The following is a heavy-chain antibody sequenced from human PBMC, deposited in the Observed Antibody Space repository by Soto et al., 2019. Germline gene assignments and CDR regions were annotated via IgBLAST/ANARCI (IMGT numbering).Heavy chain of an antibody. J-gene: IGHJ1*01. CDR1: GFSFSKYT. D-gene: IGHD6-19*01. CDR3: ARDVSDVAVLDH. V-gene: IGHV3-21*01. CDR2: ISSTSSYI. Sequence: SGGALRLSCAASGFSFSKYTMHWVRQAPEKGLEWVSSISSTSSYIYYADSLKGRFTISRDNANNSLYLQINSLRAEDTAVYYCARDVSDVAVLDHWGLGTLVTVSS.